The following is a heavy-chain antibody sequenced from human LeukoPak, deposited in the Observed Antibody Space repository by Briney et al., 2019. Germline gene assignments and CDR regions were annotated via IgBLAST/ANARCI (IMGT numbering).Heavy chain of an antibody. CDR2: IWYDGSNK. D-gene: IGHD6-13*01. CDR1: GFTFDDYA. Sequence: GGSLRLSCAASGFTFDDYAMHWVRQAPGKGLEWVAVIWYDGSNKYYADSVKGRFTISRDNSKNTLYLQMNSLRAEDTAAYYCARDHHSSSWYGLDYWGQGTLVTVSS. J-gene: IGHJ4*02. CDR3: ARDHHSSSWYGLDY. V-gene: IGHV3-33*08.